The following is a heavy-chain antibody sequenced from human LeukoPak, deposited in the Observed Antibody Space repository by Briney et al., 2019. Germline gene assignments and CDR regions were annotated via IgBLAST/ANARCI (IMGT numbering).Heavy chain of an antibody. CDR3: ARRRAGRDWFDP. Sequence: SETLSLTCSVSGGSISSYYWSWIRQPPGKGLEWIGHIYYSGTTYYNPSLKSRVTISVDTSKNQFSLKLSSVTATDTAVYYCARRRAGRDWFDPWGQGTLVTVSS. CDR1: GGSISSYY. D-gene: IGHD6-19*01. J-gene: IGHJ5*02. CDR2: IYYSGTT. V-gene: IGHV4-59*08.